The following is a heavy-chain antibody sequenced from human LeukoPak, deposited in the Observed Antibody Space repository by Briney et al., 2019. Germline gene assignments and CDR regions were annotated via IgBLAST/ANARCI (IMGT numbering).Heavy chain of an antibody. CDR1: GGSFSGYY. V-gene: IGHV4-34*01. D-gene: IGHD2-2*01. J-gene: IGHJ5*02. Sequence: SETLSLTCAVYGGSFSGYYWSWIRQPPGKGLEWIGEINHSGSTNYNPSLKSRVTISVDTSKNQFSLKLSSVTAADTAVYYCAIHIVVVPAAKKKNWLDPWGQGTLVTVPS. CDR3: AIHIVVVPAAKKKNWLDP. CDR2: INHSGST.